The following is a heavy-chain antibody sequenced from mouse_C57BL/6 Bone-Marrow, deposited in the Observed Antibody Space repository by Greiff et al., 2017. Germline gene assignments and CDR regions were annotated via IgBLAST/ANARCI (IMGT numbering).Heavy chain of an antibody. D-gene: IGHD1-1*01. J-gene: IGHJ4*01. V-gene: IGHV1-85*01. Sequence: VKLQQSGPELVKPGASVKLSCKASGYTFTSYDINWVKQRPGQGLEWIGWIYPRAGSTKYNEKFKGKATLTVDTSSSTAYMELHSLTSEDSAVYFCARRGYYYGSSYAMDYWGQGTSVTVSS. CDR2: IYPRAGST. CDR1: GYTFTSYD. CDR3: ARRGYYYGSSYAMDY.